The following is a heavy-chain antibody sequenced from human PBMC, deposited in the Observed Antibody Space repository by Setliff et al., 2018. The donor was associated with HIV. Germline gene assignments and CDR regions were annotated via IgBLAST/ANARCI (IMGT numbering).Heavy chain of an antibody. J-gene: IGHJ4*01. CDR1: GYSFTNYW. V-gene: IGHV5-51*01. Sequence: GESLTISCKGSGYSFTNYWIGWVRQMAGKGLEWVGIIYPGDSATRYSPSFQGQVTISVDKSINTADLQWNRLKASDTAMYYCARSLCYYDSCGYYYNYWGQGTLVTVSS. CDR2: IYPGDSAT. D-gene: IGHD3-22*01. CDR3: ARSLCYYDSCGYYYNY.